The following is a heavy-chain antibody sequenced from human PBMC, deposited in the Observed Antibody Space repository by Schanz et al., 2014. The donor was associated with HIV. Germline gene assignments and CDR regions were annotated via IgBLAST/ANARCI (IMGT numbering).Heavy chain of an antibody. J-gene: IGHJ3*02. V-gene: IGHV1-8*01. CDR3: ASGRFDTVIWWGDAFLI. CDR2: MNPNSGNT. Sequence: QVQLVQSGSEVKKPGASVKVSCKASGYTFTIYDINWVRQATGQGLEWMGWMNPNSGNTGYAQKFQGRVTITADESTSTAYMELSSLRSEDTAVYYCASGRFDTVIWWGDAFLIWGRGTMVTVSS. CDR1: GYTFTIYD. D-gene: IGHD5-18*01.